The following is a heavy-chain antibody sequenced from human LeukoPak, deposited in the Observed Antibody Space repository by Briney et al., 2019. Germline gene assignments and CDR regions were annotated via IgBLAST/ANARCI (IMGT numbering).Heavy chain of an antibody. CDR2: IYYSGST. CDR1: GGSISSGDYY. J-gene: IGHJ6*02. CDR3: ARSGAVALEYYYGMDV. V-gene: IGHV4-30-4*08. D-gene: IGHD6-19*01. Sequence: SETLSLTCTVSGGSISSGDYYWSWIRQPPGKGLEWIGYIYYSGSTYYNPSLKSRVTISVDTSKNQFSLKLSSVTAADTAVYYCARSGAVALEYYYGMDVWGQGTTVTVSS.